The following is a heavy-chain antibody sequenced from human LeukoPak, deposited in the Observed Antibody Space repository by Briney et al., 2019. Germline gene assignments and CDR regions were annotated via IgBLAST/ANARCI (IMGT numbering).Heavy chain of an antibody. Sequence: PSETLSLTCAVYGGSFRGYYWSWIRQPPGKGLEWIGEINHSGSTNYNPSLKSRVTISVDTSKNQFSLKLSSVTAADTAVYYCARGPGRYCSSTSCYSKFFDYWGQGTLVTVSS. V-gene: IGHV4-34*01. CDR3: ARGPGRYCSSTSCYSKFFDY. CDR1: GGSFRGYY. CDR2: INHSGST. D-gene: IGHD2-2*02. J-gene: IGHJ4*02.